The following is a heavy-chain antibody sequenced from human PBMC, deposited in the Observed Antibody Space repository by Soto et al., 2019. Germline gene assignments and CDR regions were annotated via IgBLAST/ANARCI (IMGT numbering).Heavy chain of an antibody. D-gene: IGHD2-21*02. Sequence: QVQLMQSGAEVKKPGASVKVSCKASGDTFTDCYIHWVRQAPGQGLEWMGTVNPSGGHTTYAQHFVGRVTMTRDTSTSTLYMELTSLTSEDMAVYYCARGGHVVVVTAALDYWGQGTLVTVSS. CDR1: GDTFTDCY. J-gene: IGHJ4*02. V-gene: IGHV1-46*01. CDR2: VNPSGGHT. CDR3: ARGGHVVVVTAALDY.